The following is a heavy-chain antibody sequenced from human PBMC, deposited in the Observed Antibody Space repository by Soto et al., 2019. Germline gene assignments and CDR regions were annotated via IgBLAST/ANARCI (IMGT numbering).Heavy chain of an antibody. V-gene: IGHV3-23*01. CDR3: AKVGSSWYSQFDY. J-gene: IGHJ4*02. CDR2: ISPNGRNT. Sequence: GGSLRLSCAASGFTFSTYALTWVRQAPGKGLEWVSAISPNGRNTYYIDSVKGRFTISRDNSKNTLYLQMNSLRAEDTAVYYCAKVGSSWYSQFDYWGQGTLVTVSS. D-gene: IGHD6-13*01. CDR1: GFTFSTYA.